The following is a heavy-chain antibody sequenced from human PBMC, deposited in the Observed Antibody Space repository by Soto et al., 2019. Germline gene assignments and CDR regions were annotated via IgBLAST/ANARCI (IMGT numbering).Heavy chain of an antibody. CDR2: IYHSGST. V-gene: IGHV4-4*02. CDR3: ASHSYYYESSGYYWQ. J-gene: IGHJ3*01. D-gene: IGHD3-22*01. CDR1: GGSISSSNW. Sequence: SETLSLTCAVSGGSISSSNWWSWVRQPPGKGLEWIGEIYHSGSTNYNPSLKSRVTISVDKSKNQFSLKLSSVTAADTAVFYCASHSYYYESSGYYWQWGQGTMVTVSS.